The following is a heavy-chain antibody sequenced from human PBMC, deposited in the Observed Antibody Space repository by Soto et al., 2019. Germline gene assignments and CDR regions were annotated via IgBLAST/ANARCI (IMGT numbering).Heavy chain of an antibody. D-gene: IGHD5-18*01. CDR1: GFTFATYS. CDR2: ITISSSYI. CDR3: ARDPSALWMPDKHFQH. Sequence: KPGGPLRLSCAASGFTFATYSMNRVRQAPEQGLEWVSFITISSSYIYYADSVKGRFTISRDNAKNSLYLQMNSLRVEDTAVYYCARDPSALWMPDKHFQHWGQGTLVTASS. V-gene: IGHV3-21*05. J-gene: IGHJ1*01.